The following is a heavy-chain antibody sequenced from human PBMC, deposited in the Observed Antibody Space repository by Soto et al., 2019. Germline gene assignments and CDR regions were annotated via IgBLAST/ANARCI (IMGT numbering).Heavy chain of an antibody. V-gene: IGHV4-31*03. J-gene: IGHJ5*02. CDR1: GGSISSGGYY. CDR2: IYKSGST. CDR3: ARSVFP. Sequence: QVEPLESAPGLMKPSYTRSLTCTVSGGSISSGGYYWSWIRQHPEKGLEWIGYIYKSGSTYYDPPLMSRVTISVDTSKDQFSLKVSSVTAADTAVYYCARSVFPWGQGTVVTVSS.